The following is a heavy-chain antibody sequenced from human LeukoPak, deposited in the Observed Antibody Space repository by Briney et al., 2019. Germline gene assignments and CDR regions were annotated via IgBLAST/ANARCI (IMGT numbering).Heavy chain of an antibody. CDR1: GFTFSSYG. V-gene: IGHV3-30*03. CDR3: LPAFDWILQGIAY. D-gene: IGHD3-9*01. CDR2: ISYDGSNK. Sequence: GGSLRLSCAASGFTFSSYGMHWVRQAPGKGLEWVAVISYDGSNKYYADSVKGRFTISRDNSKNTLYLQMNSLRAEDTAVYYCLPAFDWILQGIAYWGQGTLVTVSS. J-gene: IGHJ4*02.